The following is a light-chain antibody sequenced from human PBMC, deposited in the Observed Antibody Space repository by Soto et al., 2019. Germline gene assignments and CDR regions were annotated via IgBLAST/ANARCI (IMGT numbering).Light chain of an antibody. CDR3: CSYAGGSNV. J-gene: IGLJ1*01. CDR2: EGS. CDR1: SGDVGVYKF. V-gene: IGLV2-23*03. Sequence: QSALTQPASVSGSPGQSITISCTGTSGDVGVYKFVSWYQQYPGKAPKLMIYEGSKRPSGVSDRFSGSKSGNTASLTISGLQAEDEADYFCCSYAGGSNVFGAGTKVTVL.